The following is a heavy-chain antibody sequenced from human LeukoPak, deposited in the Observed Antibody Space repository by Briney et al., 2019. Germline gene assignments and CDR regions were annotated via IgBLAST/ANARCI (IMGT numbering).Heavy chain of an antibody. Sequence: ATSLRLSFAASGFSFSSYGMHWVRQAPGKGLEWVALIWFDGTNKYYADSVKGRFTISRDNSNNTLYLQMNSLRVEDTAVYYCARQTTVATDCWGQGALVTVSS. CDR3: ARQTTVATDC. V-gene: IGHV3-33*01. CDR2: IWFDGTNK. D-gene: IGHD4-23*01. J-gene: IGHJ4*02. CDR1: GFSFSSYG.